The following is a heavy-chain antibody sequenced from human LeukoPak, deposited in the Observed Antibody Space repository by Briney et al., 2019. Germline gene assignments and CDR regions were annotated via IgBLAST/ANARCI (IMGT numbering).Heavy chain of an antibody. CDR3: AKDRWQWQFDY. D-gene: IGHD6-19*01. V-gene: IGHV3-23*01. CDR2: ISGSGGST. J-gene: IGHJ4*02. CDR1: GFTFSSYA. Sequence: GGSLRLSCTTSGFTFSSYAMSWVRQAPGKGLEWVSAISGSGGSTYSADSVKGRFTISRDNSKNTLYLQMNSLRAEDTAVYYCAKDRWQWQFDYWGQGTLVTVSS.